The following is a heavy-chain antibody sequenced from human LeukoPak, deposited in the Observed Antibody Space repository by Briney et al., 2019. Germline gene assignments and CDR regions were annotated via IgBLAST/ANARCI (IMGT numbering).Heavy chain of an antibody. V-gene: IGHV3-23*01. J-gene: IGHJ4*02. CDR1: GFTFRSYA. CDR3: AKGLYSGSYDGFDS. CDR2: ISGGGGST. D-gene: IGHD1-26*01. Sequence: GGSLRLSCAASGFTFRSYAMSWVCQAPGKRLEWVSVISGGGGSTYYADSVKGRFTISRDNSKNTLYLQMNSLRAEDTAVYYCAKGLYSGSYDGFDSWGQGALITVSS.